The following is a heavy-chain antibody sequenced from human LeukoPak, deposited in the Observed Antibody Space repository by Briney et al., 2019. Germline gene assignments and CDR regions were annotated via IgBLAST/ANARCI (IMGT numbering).Heavy chain of an antibody. Sequence: ASVKVSCKASDYTFSSYGISWVRQAPGQGLEWMGWISVHNGDTKYAQKFQDRVIMTTDTSTSTAYMELWGLRSDDTAVYYCARDQYDSVWGSHRPYFDYWGQGTLVTVSS. CDR2: ISVHNGDT. V-gene: IGHV1-18*01. CDR3: ARDQYDSVWGSHRPYFDY. CDR1: DYTFSSYG. D-gene: IGHD3-16*01. J-gene: IGHJ4*02.